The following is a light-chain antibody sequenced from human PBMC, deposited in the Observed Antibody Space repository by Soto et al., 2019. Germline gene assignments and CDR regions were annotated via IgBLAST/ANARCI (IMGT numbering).Light chain of an antibody. CDR2: GAS. CDR3: QQYSSAPLT. V-gene: IGKV3-20*01. Sequence: EIGVKMSPSALTLYPGERATLSCRASQSVTDNYLAWYQQKPGQAPRLVISGASSRTSGIPDRFSASGSGTDFTLTISRLQPEDFAVYYCQQYSSAPLTFGQGTKVDIK. CDR1: QSVTDNY. J-gene: IGKJ1*01.